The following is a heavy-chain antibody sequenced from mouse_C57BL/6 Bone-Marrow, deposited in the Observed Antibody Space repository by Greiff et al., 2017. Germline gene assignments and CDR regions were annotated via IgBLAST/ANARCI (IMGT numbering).Heavy chain of an antibody. J-gene: IGHJ1*03. Sequence: VQLQQSGAELVKPGASVKMSCKASGYTFTSYCITWVKQRPGQGLEWIGDIYPGSGSTNYNAKFKSKATLTVDTTSSTSYMQLSSLTSEDSAVYNCARYVGPLGQGYFDVWGRGTAVPVSA. CDR3: ARYVGPLGQGYFDV. CDR1: GYTFTSYC. CDR2: IYPGSGST. V-gene: IGHV1-55*01.